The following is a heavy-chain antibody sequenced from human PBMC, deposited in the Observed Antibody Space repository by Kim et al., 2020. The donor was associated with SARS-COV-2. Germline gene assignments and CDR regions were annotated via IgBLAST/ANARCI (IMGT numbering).Heavy chain of an antibody. J-gene: IGHJ2*01. V-gene: IGHV4-39*01. CDR3: ARHLRKWYFDL. CDR1: GGSISSSSYY. Sequence: SETLSLTCTVSGGSISSSSYYWGWIRQPPGKGLEWVATIYYSGNTYYNPSLKSRVTISVDTSKNQFSLKLSSVTAADTAVDYCARHLRKWYFDLWGRGTLVTVSS. CDR2: IYYSGNT.